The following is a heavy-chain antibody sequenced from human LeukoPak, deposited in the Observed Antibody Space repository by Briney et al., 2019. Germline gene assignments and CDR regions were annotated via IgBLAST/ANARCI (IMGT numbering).Heavy chain of an antibody. D-gene: IGHD3-10*01. V-gene: IGHV4-31*03. J-gene: IGHJ4*02. CDR2: IYYSGST. CDR3: ARLYYYGSGSYYYYFDY. Sequence: SQTLSLTCTVSGDSISSGGYYWRWVRQHPGKGLEWIVYIYYSGSTYYNPSLKSRVTISVDTSKNQFSLKLSSVTAADTAVYYCARLYYYGSGSYYYYFDYWGQGTLVTVSS. CDR1: GDSISSGGYY.